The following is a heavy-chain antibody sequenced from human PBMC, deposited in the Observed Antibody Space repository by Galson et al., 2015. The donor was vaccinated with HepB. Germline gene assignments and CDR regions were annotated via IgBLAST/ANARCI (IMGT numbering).Heavy chain of an antibody. Sequence: SLRLSCAASGFTFSSYSMNWVRQAPGKGLEWVAVISYDGSNKYYADSVKGRFTISRDNSKNTLYLQMNSLRAEDTAVYYCAKDRIAARPDYAFDIWGQGTMVTVSS. CDR2: ISYDGSNK. CDR3: AKDRIAARPDYAFDI. D-gene: IGHD6-6*01. J-gene: IGHJ3*02. V-gene: IGHV3-30*18. CDR1: GFTFSSYS.